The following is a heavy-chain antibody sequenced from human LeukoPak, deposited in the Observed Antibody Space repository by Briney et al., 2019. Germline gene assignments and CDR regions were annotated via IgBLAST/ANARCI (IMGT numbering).Heavy chain of an antibody. J-gene: IGHJ4*02. CDR3: ARDAQGDDYFDY. CDR1: GGSISSGGYS. Sequence: PSETLSLTCAVSGGSISSGGYSWSWIRQPPGKGLEWIGYSYHSGSTYYNPSLKSRVTISVDRSKNQFSLKLSSVTAADTAVYYCARDAQGDDYFDYWGQGTLVTVSS. V-gene: IGHV4-30-2*01. D-gene: IGHD3-10*01. CDR2: SYHSGST.